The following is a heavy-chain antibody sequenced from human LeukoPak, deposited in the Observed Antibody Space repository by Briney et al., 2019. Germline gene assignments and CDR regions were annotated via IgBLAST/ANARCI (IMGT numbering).Heavy chain of an antibody. J-gene: IGHJ2*01. CDR1: GGSFSGYY. CDR3: ARPRRGSSSWRIWYFDL. CDR2: INHSGST. V-gene: IGHV4-34*01. D-gene: IGHD6-13*01. Sequence: SETLSLTCAVYGGSFSGYYWSWIRQPPGKGLEWIGEINHSGSTNYNPSLKSRVTISVDTSKNQFSLKLSSVTAADTAVYYCARPRRGSSSWRIWYFDLWGRGTLVTVSS.